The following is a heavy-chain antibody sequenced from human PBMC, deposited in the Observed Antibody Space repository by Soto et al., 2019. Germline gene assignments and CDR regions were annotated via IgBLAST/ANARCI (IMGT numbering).Heavy chain of an antibody. V-gene: IGHV3-23*01. D-gene: IGHD5-18*01. Sequence: PWRSLRLSCAATGFTFGFYVMSWVRQAPGKGLEWVSGIIAGGGTTYYADSVKGRFTISRDNSNNTLYLQMSSLRAEDTAVYYCQKEGGRFRRYNYGQALFASRGRGSLVTVSS. CDR3: QKEGGRFRRYNYGQALFAS. J-gene: IGHJ5*01. CDR2: IIAGGGTT. CDR1: GFTFGFYV.